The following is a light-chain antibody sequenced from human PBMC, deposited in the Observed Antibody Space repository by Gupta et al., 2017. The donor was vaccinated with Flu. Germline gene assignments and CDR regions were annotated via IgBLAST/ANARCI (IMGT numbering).Light chain of an antibody. Sequence: QSVLTQPPSASGTPGQRVAIPCSGSSSNIGSNTVNWYQQLPGTAPKLLIYNNNQRPSGAPDRFSGSKSGTSASLAIGGLQSEDEADYYCAAWDDSLNGYVFGTGTKVTVL. J-gene: IGLJ1*01. CDR1: SSNIGSNT. CDR3: AAWDDSLNGYV. CDR2: NNN. V-gene: IGLV1-44*01.